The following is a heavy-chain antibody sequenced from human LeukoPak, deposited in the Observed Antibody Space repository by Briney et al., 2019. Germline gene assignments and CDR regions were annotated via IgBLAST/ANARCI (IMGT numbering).Heavy chain of an antibody. V-gene: IGHV3-23*01. CDR3: VKDSSYGLYLFDY. CDR2: ISGSGGST. D-gene: IGHD5-18*01. J-gene: IGHJ4*02. CDR1: GFTFSSYA. Sequence: GGSLRLSCAASGFTFSSYAMSWVRQAPGKGLEWVSAISGSGGSTYYADSVKGRFTISRDNSKNTLYLQMNSLRAEDTAVYYCVKDSSYGLYLFDYWGQGTLVTVSS.